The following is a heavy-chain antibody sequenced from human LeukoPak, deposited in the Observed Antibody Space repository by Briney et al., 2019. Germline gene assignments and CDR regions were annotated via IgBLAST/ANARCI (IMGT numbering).Heavy chain of an antibody. CDR1: GDSITTDY. Sequence: SETLSITCTVSGDSITTDYWSWIRQPPGKGLEWIGYIYYKGNTNYNPSLKSRVTMSLDTSKNQFSLKLNSVTAADTAVYYCARRGSLHYWGQGTLVTVSS. V-gene: IGHV4-59*01. CDR3: ARRGSLHY. D-gene: IGHD5-12*01. J-gene: IGHJ4*02. CDR2: IYYKGNT.